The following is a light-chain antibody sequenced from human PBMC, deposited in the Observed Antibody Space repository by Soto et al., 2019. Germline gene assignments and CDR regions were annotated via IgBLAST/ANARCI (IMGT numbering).Light chain of an antibody. CDR2: GAS. CDR1: QSVGSN. V-gene: IGKV3-15*01. CDR3: QQCDNWWT. Sequence: EIVMTQSPDTLSVSPGERATLSCRASQSVGSNLAWYQKKPGQAPRLLLFGASTRATGIPASFSGSGSGTEFTLTISSLQSEDFAVYYRQQCDNWWTFGQGAKVDIK. J-gene: IGKJ1*01.